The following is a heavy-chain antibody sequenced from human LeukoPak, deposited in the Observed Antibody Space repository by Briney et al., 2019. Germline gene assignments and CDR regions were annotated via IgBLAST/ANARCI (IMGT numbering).Heavy chain of an antibody. D-gene: IGHD5-18*01. J-gene: IGHJ4*02. V-gene: IGHV3-30*14. CDR2: ISYDESNI. CDR1: NFAFSSYS. Sequence: GGSLRLSCAASNFAFSSYSMHWVRQAPGKGLEWVAVISYDESNIYYAASVKGRFSISRDNSKNTLYLQMNSLRAEDTAVYYCATYRRYSSFDYWGQGTLVTVSS. CDR3: ATYRRYSSFDY.